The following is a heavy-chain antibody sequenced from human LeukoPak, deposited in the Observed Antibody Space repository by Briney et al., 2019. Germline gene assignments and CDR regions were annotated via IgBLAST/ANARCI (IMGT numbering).Heavy chain of an antibody. D-gene: IGHD6-6*01. Sequence: PGGSLRLSCAVSGFTFINHWMHWVRQVPGEGLQWVSRIDTDGRSTNYADSVKGRFTISRDNAKNTLYLQMNSLRAEDTAVYYCAKAPYSSSSGFHYYYYYMDVWGKGTTVTVSS. CDR3: AKAPYSSSSGFHYYYYYMDV. CDR1: GFTFINHW. CDR2: IDTDGRST. V-gene: IGHV3-74*01. J-gene: IGHJ6*03.